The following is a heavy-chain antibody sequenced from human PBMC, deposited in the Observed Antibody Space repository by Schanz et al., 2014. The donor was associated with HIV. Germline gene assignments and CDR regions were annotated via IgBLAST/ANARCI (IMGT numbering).Heavy chain of an antibody. Sequence: QVQLVQSGAEVKKPGASVKVSCKASGGTFTDYYMHWVRQAPGQGLEWMGWINPKSGATKYAQRFQGRVTMTTDTSISTVYMELSRLRSDDTAMYYCARVEPAAVPDTFFYYGMDVWGQGTTVTVSS. V-gene: IGHV1-2*02. CDR1: GGTFTDYY. D-gene: IGHD2-2*02. CDR3: ARVEPAAVPDTFFYYGMDV. J-gene: IGHJ6*02. CDR2: INPKSGAT.